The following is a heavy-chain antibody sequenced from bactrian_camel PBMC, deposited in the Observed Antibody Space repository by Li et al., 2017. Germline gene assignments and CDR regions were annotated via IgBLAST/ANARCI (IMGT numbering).Heavy chain of an antibody. D-gene: IGHD2*01. Sequence: DVQLVESGGGLVEPGGSLRLSCAASGFTFSSYPMSWVRQAPGKGPEWVSSIRSDSISKSYADTVKGRFTISKDNAKNTLYLQMDNLRPTDTAMYYCSADSREWLLIPRYDWWGQGTQVTVS. V-gene: IGHV3S31*01. CDR2: IRSDSISK. CDR3: SADSREWLLIPRYDW. CDR1: GFTFSSYP. J-gene: IGHJ4*01.